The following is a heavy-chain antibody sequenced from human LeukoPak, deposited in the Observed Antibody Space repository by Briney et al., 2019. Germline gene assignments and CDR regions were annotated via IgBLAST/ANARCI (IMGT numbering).Heavy chain of an antibody. D-gene: IGHD3-10*01. J-gene: IGHJ6*04. CDR3: ARAVISRLMVRGVIGYYYGMDV. Sequence: GGSLRLSCAASGFTCSSYSMNWVRQAPGKGREWVSSISSSSIYIYYADSVKGRFTISRDNAKNSLYLQMNSLRAEDTAVYYCARAVISRLMVRGVIGYYYGMDVWGKGTTVTVSS. CDR2: ISSSSIYI. V-gene: IGHV3-21*01. CDR1: GFTCSSYS.